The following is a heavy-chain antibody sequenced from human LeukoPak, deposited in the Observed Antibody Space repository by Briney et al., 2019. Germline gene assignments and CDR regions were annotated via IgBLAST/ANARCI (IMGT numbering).Heavy chain of an antibody. D-gene: IGHD6-13*01. Sequence: GGSLRLSCAASGFTFSDYYMSWIRQAPGQGLEWVAYISHSSGFTNYADSVKGRFAISRDNAKNSLYLQMDSLRAEDTAIYYCAKLFKAYSSTWIDYWGQGNLVTVSS. CDR2: ISHSSGFT. CDR1: GFTFSDYY. V-gene: IGHV3-11*03. CDR3: AKLFKAYSSTWIDY. J-gene: IGHJ4*02.